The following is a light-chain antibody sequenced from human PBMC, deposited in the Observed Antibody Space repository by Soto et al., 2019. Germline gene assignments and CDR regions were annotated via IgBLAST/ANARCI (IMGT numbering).Light chain of an antibody. Sequence: EIVLTQSPGTLSLSPGERATLSCRARQSVSSSYLAWYQQKPGQAPRLLIYDASSRATGIPDRFSGSGSGTDFTLTISRLEPEDFAVYYCQEYGSSRRTFGQGTKVEIK. CDR1: QSVSSSY. J-gene: IGKJ1*01. V-gene: IGKV3-20*01. CDR2: DAS. CDR3: QEYGSSRRT.